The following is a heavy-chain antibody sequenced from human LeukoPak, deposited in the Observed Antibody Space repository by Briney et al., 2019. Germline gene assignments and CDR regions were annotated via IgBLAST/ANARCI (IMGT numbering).Heavy chain of an antibody. Sequence: PSETLSLTCTVSGGSISSSSYYWGWIRQPPGKGLEWIGSIYYSGSTYYNPSLKSRVTISVDTSKNQFSLKLSSVTAADTAVYYCASFYCSGGSCYSVTGLYAFDIWGQGTMVTVSS. CDR3: ASFYCSGGSCYSVTGLYAFDI. J-gene: IGHJ3*02. V-gene: IGHV4-39*07. D-gene: IGHD2-15*01. CDR1: GGSISSSSYY. CDR2: IYYSGST.